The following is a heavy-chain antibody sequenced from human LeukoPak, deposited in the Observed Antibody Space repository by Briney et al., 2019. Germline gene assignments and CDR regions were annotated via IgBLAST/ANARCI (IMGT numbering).Heavy chain of an antibody. J-gene: IGHJ4*02. V-gene: IGHV1-18*01. CDR1: GYTFTSYG. D-gene: IGHD1-26*01. Sequence: ASVKVSCKASGYTFTSYGIRWVRRAPGQGLEWMGWISAYNGNTNYAQKLQGRVTMTTDTSTSTADMELSTLTSDDTAVYYCARSIVGATCLFDYWGQGTLVTVSS. CDR3: ARSIVGATCLFDY. CDR2: ISAYNGNT.